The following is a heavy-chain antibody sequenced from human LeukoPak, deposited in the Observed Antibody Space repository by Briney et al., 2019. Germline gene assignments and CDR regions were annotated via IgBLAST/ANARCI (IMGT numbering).Heavy chain of an antibody. CDR3: ARDFHPIAVAAAFDY. V-gene: IGHV3-33*01. D-gene: IGHD6-19*01. Sequence: GGSLRLSCAASGFTFSSYGMHWVRQAPGKGLEWVAVIWYDGGNKYYADSVKGRFTISRDNSKNTLYLQMNSLRAEDTAVYYCARDFHPIAVAAAFDYWGQGTLVTVSS. CDR2: IWYDGGNK. J-gene: IGHJ4*02. CDR1: GFTFSSYG.